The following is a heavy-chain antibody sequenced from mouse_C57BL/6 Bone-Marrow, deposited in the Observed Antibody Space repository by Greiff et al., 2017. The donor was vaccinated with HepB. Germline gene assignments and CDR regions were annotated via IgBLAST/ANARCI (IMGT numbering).Heavy chain of an antibody. D-gene: IGHD3-3*01. CDR2: INPNNGGT. Sequence: EVQLQQSGPELVKPGASVKIPCKASGYTFTDYNMDWVKQSHGKSLEWIGDINPNNGGTIYNQKFKGKATLTVEKSTSTAYMELRSLTSEDTEVYYCASRGDVADWGQGTLVTVAA. CDR3: ASRGDVAD. J-gene: IGHJ3*01. V-gene: IGHV1-18*01. CDR1: GYTFTDYN.